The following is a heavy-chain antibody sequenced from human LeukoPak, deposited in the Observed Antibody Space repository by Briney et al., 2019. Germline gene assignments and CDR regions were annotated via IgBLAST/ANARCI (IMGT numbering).Heavy chain of an antibody. D-gene: IGHD3-16*01. J-gene: IGHJ4*02. V-gene: IGHV3-48*03. CDR3: AKQMSTVTFTPFDY. CDR1: GFTFSSSE. CDR2: ISNSGSTI. Sequence: GGSLRLSCAASGFTFSSSEMNWVRQAPGKGLEWVSYISNSGSTIYYADSVKGRFTISRDNAKNSLYLQMNSLRAEDTAVYYCAKQMSTVTFTPFDYWGQGTLVTVSS.